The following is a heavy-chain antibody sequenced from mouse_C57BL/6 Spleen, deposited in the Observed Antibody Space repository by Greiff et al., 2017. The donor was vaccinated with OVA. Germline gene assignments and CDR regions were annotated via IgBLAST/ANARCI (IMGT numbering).Heavy chain of an antibody. CDR1: GYTFTDYN. D-gene: IGHD1-1*01. Sequence: VQLQQSGPELVKPGASVKMSCKASGYTFTDYNMHWVKQSHGKSLEWIGYINPNNGGTSYNQKFKGKATLTVNQSSSTAYMELRSLTSEDSAVYYCARGGDYYGSSAWFAYWGQGTLVTVSA. J-gene: IGHJ3*01. CDR2: INPNNGGT. V-gene: IGHV1-22*01. CDR3: ARGGDYYGSSAWFAY.